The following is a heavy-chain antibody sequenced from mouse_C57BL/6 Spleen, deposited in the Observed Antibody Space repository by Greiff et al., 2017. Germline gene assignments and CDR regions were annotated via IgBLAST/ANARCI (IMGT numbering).Heavy chain of an antibody. CDR3: ARRYYYGSSYKGNYAMDY. D-gene: IGHD1-1*01. CDR1: GFTFSDYY. Sequence: EVQLQESGGGLVQPGGSLKLSCAASGFTFSDYYMYWVRQTPEKRLEWVAYISNGGGSTYYPDTVKGRFTISRDNAKNTLYLQMSRLKSEDTAMYYCARRYYYGSSYKGNYAMDYWGQGTSVTVSS. CDR2: ISNGGGST. J-gene: IGHJ4*01. V-gene: IGHV5-12*01.